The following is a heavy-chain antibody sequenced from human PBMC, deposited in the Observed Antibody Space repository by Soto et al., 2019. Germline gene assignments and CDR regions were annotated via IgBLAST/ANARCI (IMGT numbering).Heavy chain of an antibody. V-gene: IGHV3-73*01. J-gene: IGHJ6*02. D-gene: IGHD5-12*01. CDR1: GFTFSGSA. CDR2: IRSKANSYAT. CDR3: TSSRGATNYYYYGMDV. Sequence: EVQLVESGGGLVQPGGSLKLSCAASGFTFSGSAMHWVRQASGKGLEWVGRIRSKANSYATAYAASVKGRFTISGDDSKNTAYLQMNSLKTEDTAVYYCTSSRGATNYYYYGMDVWGQGTTVTVSS.